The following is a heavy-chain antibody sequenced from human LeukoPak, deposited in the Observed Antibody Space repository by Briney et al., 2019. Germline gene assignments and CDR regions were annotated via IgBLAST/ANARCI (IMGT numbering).Heavy chain of an antibody. J-gene: IGHJ4*02. Sequence: GSLRLSCAASGFTFDDYGMSWVRQAPGKGLEWVSGINWNGGSTGYADSVKGRFTISRDNAKNSLYLQMNSLRAEDTAMYYCARLTQYQLLLDYWGQGTLVTVSS. CDR1: GFTFDDYG. CDR3: ARLTQYQLLLDY. CDR2: INWNGGST. D-gene: IGHD2-2*01. V-gene: IGHV3-20*04.